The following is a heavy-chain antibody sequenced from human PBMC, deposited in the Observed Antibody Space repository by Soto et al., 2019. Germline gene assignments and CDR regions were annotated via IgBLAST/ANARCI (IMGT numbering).Heavy chain of an antibody. J-gene: IGHJ2*01. Sequence: QVQLVQSGAEVKKPGSSVKVSCKASGGTFSSYAISWVRQAPGQGLEWMGGIIPIFGTANYAQKFQGRVTITADEYTSKAYMELSSVRSEDTAGYYRATYYSSGWYFDLWGRGTLVTVSS. D-gene: IGHD6-19*01. CDR1: GGTFSSYA. V-gene: IGHV1-69*12. CDR3: ATYYSSGWYFDL. CDR2: IIPIFGTA.